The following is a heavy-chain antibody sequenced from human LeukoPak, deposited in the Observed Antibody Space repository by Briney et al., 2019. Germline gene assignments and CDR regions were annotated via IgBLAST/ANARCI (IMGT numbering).Heavy chain of an antibody. Sequence: SETLSLTCSVSDDSIRRTRDYWAWIRQPPGKGLEWIGYIYYSGSTSYNPSLKSRVTISVDTSKKQFSLKLSSVTAADTAFYYCARYIVSYPHDAFDIWGQGTMVTVSS. CDR2: IYYSGST. CDR3: ARYIVSYPHDAFDI. V-gene: IGHV4-61*05. CDR1: DDSIRRTRDY. J-gene: IGHJ3*02. D-gene: IGHD1-26*01.